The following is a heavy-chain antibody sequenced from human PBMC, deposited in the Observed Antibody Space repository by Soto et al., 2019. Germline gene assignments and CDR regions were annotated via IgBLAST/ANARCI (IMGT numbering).Heavy chain of an antibody. D-gene: IGHD3-22*01. J-gene: IGHJ6*02. V-gene: IGHV1-18*04. CDR1: GYTFTGYG. CDR2: ISAYNGNT. CDR3: ARDYSSGYYSYYYGMDV. Sequence: WASVKVSCKASGYTFTGYGISWVRQAPGQGLEWMGWISAYNGNTNYAQKLQGRVTMTRDTSISTAYMELSRLRSDDTAVYYCARDYSSGYYSYYYGMDVWGQGTTVTVSS.